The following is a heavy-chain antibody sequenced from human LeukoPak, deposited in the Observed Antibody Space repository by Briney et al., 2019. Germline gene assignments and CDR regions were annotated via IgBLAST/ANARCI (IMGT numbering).Heavy chain of an antibody. Sequence: GGSLRLSCAASGITFSRFWMSWVRQAPGKGLQWVANINQDGSEKHYVDSVKGRFPISRDNAENSLYLQMNSLRAEDTAVYYCVRGNPFGGYWGQGTLVTVSS. CDR2: INQDGSEK. CDR3: VRGNPFGGY. D-gene: IGHD2-15*01. J-gene: IGHJ4*02. V-gene: IGHV3-7*03. CDR1: GITFSRFW.